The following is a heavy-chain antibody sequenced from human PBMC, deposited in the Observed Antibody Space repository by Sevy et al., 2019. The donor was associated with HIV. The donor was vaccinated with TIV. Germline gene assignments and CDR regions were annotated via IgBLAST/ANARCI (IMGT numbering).Heavy chain of an antibody. Sequence: SETLSLTCTVSGGSINSDRWNWIRQPPGKGLEWIGYVYYTGGTNYNPSLKNRVTISVDRTKNQFSLKLTSVTAADTAVYYCARRNDFDIWGQGTMVTVS. CDR3: ARRNDFDI. CDR2: VYYTGGT. V-gene: IGHV4-59*08. CDR1: GGSINSDR. J-gene: IGHJ3*02.